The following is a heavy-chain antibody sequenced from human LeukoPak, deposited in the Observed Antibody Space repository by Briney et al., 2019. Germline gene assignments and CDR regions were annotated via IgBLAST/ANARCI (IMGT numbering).Heavy chain of an antibody. CDR3: AKDGGIGVVVPAPEDY. CDR1: GFTFSSYG. D-gene: IGHD2-2*01. CDR2: ISYDGSNK. J-gene: IGHJ4*02. V-gene: IGHV3-30*18. Sequence: GGSLRLSCAASGFTFSSYGMHWVRQAPGKGLEWVAVISYDGSNKYYADSVKGRFTISRDNSKNTLYLQMNSLRAEDTAVYYCAKDGGIGVVVPAPEDYWGQGTLVTVSS.